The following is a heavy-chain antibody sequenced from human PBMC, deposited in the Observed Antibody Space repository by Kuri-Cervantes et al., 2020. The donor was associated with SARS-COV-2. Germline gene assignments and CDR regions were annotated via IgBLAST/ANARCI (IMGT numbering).Heavy chain of an antibody. CDR2: ISSSSYI. J-gene: IGHJ4*02. CDR1: GFTFSSYS. D-gene: IGHD3-16*01. Sequence: LSLTCAASGFTFSSYSMNWVRQAPGKGLEWVSSISSSSYIYYADSVKGRFTISRDNAKNSLYLQMNSLRAEDTAVYYCARVGLGGDFDYWGQGTLVTVSS. CDR3: ARVGLGGDFDY. V-gene: IGHV3-21*01.